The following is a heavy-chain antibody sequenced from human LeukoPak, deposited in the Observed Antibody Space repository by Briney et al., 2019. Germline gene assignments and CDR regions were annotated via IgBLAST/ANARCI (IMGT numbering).Heavy chain of an antibody. CDR1: GYKFSSYW. CDR2: INPDDSDI. CDR3: ARVVVPAAISY. D-gene: IGHD2-2*01. V-gene: IGHV5-51*01. J-gene: IGHJ4*02. Sequence: GESLKISCKGSGYKFSSYWIGWVRQMSGKGLEWMGVINPDDSDIRYSPSFEGQVAISADKSTSTAYLQWNSLEASDTAMYYCARVVVPAAISYRGQGTPVTVFS.